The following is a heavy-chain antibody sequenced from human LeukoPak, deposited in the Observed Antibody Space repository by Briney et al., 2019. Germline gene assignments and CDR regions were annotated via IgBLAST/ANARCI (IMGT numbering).Heavy chain of an antibody. D-gene: IGHD3-9*01. Sequence: GGSLRLSCAASGFTFSSYAMNWVRQAPGKGLEWVAGISSGDRTFHAESVKGRFTISRDKTKDTLYLQMNSLRAEDTAVYYCAKDATASPYFHWFDNWGQGTQVIVSS. CDR1: GFTFSSYA. CDR2: ISSGDRT. V-gene: IGHV3-23*01. J-gene: IGHJ4*02. CDR3: AKDATASPYFHWFDN.